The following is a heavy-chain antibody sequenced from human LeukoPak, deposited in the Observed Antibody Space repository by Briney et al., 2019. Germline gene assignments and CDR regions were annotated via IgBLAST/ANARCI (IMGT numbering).Heavy chain of an antibody. V-gene: IGHV3-11*06. D-gene: IGHD1-14*01. CDR2: ISSNGS. J-gene: IGHJ4*02. CDR1: GFTFSDYY. Sequence: PGGSLRLSCAASGFTFSDYYMHWIRQAPGKGLEWVSYISSNGSYTHADSVKGRFTISRDNAKNSLYLQMNSLRAEDTALYYCARTTGSFGPVALWGQGTLVTVPS. CDR3: ARTTGSFGPVAL.